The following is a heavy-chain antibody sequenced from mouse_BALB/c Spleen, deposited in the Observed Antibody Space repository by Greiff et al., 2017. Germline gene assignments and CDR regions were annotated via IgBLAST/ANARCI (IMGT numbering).Heavy chain of an antibody. J-gene: IGHJ1*01. Sequence: VQLQQSGAELVKPGASVKLSCTASGFNIKDTYMHWVKQRPEQGLEWIGRLDPANGNTKYDPKFQGKATITADTSSNTAYLQLSSLTSEDTAVYYCVNRGYFDVWGAGTTVTVSS. V-gene: IGHV14-3*02. CDR2: LDPANGNT. CDR3: VNRGYFDV. CDR1: GFNIKDTY.